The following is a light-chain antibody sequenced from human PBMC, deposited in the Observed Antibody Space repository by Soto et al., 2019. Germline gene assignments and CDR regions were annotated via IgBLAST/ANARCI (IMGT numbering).Light chain of an antibody. V-gene: IGKV1-6*01. Sequence: AIQLTQSPSSLSASLVYRLTITCRASQAIRTALGWYQQKPGKVPKLLIYAASTLQSGVPSRFSGSGSGTDFTLTISSLQPEDFATYYCQQSYSTPPTFGQGTRLEI. CDR2: AAS. CDR3: QQSYSTPPT. CDR1: QAIRTA. J-gene: IGKJ5*01.